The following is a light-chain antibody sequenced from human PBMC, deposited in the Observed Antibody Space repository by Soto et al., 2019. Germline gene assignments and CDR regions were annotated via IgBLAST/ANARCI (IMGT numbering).Light chain of an antibody. CDR2: GVS. J-gene: IGKJ1*01. CDR3: QQSYSTTWT. V-gene: IGKV3-15*01. Sequence: EILMTQSPATLSVSPGERVTLSCRASQSVNSNLAWYQQKPGEAQRLLIYGVSMRGTGIPARFSGSASGKGFPLTISRLPPEDFATYSCQQSYSTTWTFGQGTKVDI. CDR1: QSVNSN.